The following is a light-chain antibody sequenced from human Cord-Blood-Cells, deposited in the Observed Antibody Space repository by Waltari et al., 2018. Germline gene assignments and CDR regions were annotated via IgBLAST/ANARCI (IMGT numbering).Light chain of an antibody. CDR3: QQRSNWPGYT. CDR2: DAS. V-gene: IGKV3-11*01. J-gene: IGKJ2*01. CDR1: QSVSSY. Sequence: EIVLTQSPATLSLSPGERATLSCRASQSVSSYLAWYQQKPGQAPRLLIYDASNRATGIPARFSGSGSGTDFTLTISSLEPEDFAVYYCQQRSNWPGYTFGQGTKQEIK.